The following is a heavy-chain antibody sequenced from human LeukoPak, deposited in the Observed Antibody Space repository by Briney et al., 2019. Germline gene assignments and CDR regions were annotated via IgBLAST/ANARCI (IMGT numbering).Heavy chain of an antibody. CDR3: ATGIGVILTQLDY. V-gene: IGHV4-61*02. CDR2: IYTSGST. D-gene: IGHD3-9*01. CDR1: GGSISSGSYY. Sequence: SETLSLTCTVSGGSISSGSYYWSWIRQPAGKGLEWIGRIYTSGSTNYNPSLKSRVTIAVDTSKNQFSLKLGSVTAADTAVYYCATGIGVILTQLDYWGQGTLVTVSS. J-gene: IGHJ4*02.